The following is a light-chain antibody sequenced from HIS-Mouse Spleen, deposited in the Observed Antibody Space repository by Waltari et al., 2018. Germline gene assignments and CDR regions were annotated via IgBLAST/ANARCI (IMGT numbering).Light chain of an antibody. CDR2: RNN. CDR3: AAWDDSLSGPV. J-gene: IGLJ3*02. Sequence: QSVLTQPPSASGTPGQRVTIPCSGTSSNIGSNSVYWYPQLPGTAPKLLIYRNNQRPSGVPDRFSGSKSGTSASLAISGLRSEDEADYYCAAWDDSLSGPVFGGGTKLTVL. V-gene: IGLV1-47*01. CDR1: SSNIGSNS.